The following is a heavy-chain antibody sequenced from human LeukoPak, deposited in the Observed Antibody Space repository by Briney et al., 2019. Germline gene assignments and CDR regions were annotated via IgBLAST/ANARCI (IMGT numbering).Heavy chain of an antibody. J-gene: IGHJ4*02. CDR1: GFTFSDYY. D-gene: IGHD2-2*02. CDR3: ARGDEYTTSP. CDR2: ISSSTSYT. V-gene: IGHV3-11*05. Sequence: GGSLRLSCAASGFTFSDYYMSWIRQAPGMGLEWVSYISSSTSYTNYADSVKGRFSISRDNAKNSLYLHMNSLRAEDTAVYYCARGDEYTTSPWGQGTLVTVSS.